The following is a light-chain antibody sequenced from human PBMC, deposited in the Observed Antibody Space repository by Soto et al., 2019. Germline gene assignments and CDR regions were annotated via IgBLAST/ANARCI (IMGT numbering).Light chain of an antibody. CDR3: SLSLSGAVE. Sequence: QAVVTQEPSLTVSPGGTGTLTCGSTTGTVTSGHYPYWFQQKPGQAPRTLIYDTVNKHSWTPARFSGSLLGGKAALTLSGAQPDDEADYFCSLSLSGAVEFGGGTKLTVL. J-gene: IGLJ2*01. CDR2: DTV. CDR1: TGTVTSGHY. V-gene: IGLV7-46*01.